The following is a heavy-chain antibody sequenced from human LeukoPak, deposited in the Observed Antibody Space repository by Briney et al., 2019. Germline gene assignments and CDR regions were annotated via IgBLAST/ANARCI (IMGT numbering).Heavy chain of an antibody. CDR2: TRNKANSYTT. CDR1: GFTFSDHY. D-gene: IGHD4-17*01. J-gene: IGHJ4*02. V-gene: IGHV3-72*01. CDR3: AKGILTMVTSPYYFDY. Sequence: GGSLRLSCAASGFTFSDHYMDWVRQAPGKGLEWVGRTRNKANSYTTEYAASVKGRFTISRDDSKNSLYLQMSSLRAEDTAVYYCAKGILTMVTSPYYFDYWGLGTLVTVSS.